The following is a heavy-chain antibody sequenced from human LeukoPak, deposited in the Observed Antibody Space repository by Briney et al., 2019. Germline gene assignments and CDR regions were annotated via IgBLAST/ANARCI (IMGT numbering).Heavy chain of an antibody. CDR3: ATEGKMVRGLYTDY. Sequence: ASMKVSCKVSGYTLTELSMHWVRQAPGKGLEWMGRFDPEDGETIYAQKFQGRVTMTADTSADTAYMELSSLRSEDTAVYYCATEGKMVRGLYTDYWGQGTLVTVSS. CDR2: FDPEDGET. CDR1: GYTLTELS. D-gene: IGHD3-10*01. J-gene: IGHJ4*02. V-gene: IGHV1-24*01.